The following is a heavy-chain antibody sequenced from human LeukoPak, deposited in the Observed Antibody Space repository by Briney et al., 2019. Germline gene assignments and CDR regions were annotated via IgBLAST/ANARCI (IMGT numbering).Heavy chain of an antibody. CDR1: RFTVSSNY. J-gene: IGHJ4*02. Sequence: GGSLRLSCAASRFTVSSNYMSWVRQAPGKGLEWVSVIYSGGSTYYADSVKGRFTISRDNSKNTLYLQMNSLRAEDTAVYYCARGAGDILTGYPFDYWGQGTLVTVSS. V-gene: IGHV3-53*01. CDR3: ARGAGDILTGYPFDY. D-gene: IGHD3-9*01. CDR2: IYSGGST.